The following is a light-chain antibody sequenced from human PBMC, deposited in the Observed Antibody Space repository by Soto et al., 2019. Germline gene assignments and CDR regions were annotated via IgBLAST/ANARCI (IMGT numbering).Light chain of an antibody. Sequence: EIVLTQSPATLSLSPGERATLSCRASQSVSSYLALYQQKPGQAPRLLIYDASNRATGIPARFSGSGSGTDFTLNSSSLEPEDYAVYYCKQRSNWPLYTFGQGTKLEI. CDR2: DAS. J-gene: IGKJ2*01. CDR3: KQRSNWPLYT. V-gene: IGKV3-11*01. CDR1: QSVSSY.